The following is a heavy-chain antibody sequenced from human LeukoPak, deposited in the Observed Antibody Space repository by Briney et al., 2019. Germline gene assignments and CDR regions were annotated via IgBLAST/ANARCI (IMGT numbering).Heavy chain of an antibody. D-gene: IGHD5-18*01. Sequence: GGSLRLSCAASGFTFDDYAMHWVRQASGKGLEWVSHITWDGGSTHYANSVEGRFTISRDNAKNSLYLQMNSLRAEDTAVYYCAREDWDTAMGIPFDYWGQGTLVTVSS. V-gene: IGHV3-43D*03. CDR3: AREDWDTAMGIPFDY. CDR2: ITWDGGST. CDR1: GFTFDDYA. J-gene: IGHJ4*02.